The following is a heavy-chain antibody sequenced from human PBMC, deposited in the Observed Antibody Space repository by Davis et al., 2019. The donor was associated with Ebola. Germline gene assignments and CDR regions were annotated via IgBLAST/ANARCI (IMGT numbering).Heavy chain of an antibody. CDR1: AYW. CDR2: IYPGNSDT. D-gene: IGHD1-26*01. J-gene: IGHJ3*02. Sequence: PGGSLRLSCKGSAYWIGWVRQMPGKGLEWMGIIYPGNSDTRYSPSFQGQVTISADKSISTVYLQWNSLKASDTATYYCAKDSSVSYAFDIWGQGTMVTVSS. CDR3: AKDSSVSYAFDI. V-gene: IGHV5-51*01.